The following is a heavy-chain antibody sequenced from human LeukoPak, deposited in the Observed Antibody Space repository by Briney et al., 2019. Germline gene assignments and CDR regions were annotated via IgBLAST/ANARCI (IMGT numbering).Heavy chain of an antibody. J-gene: IGHJ4*02. D-gene: IGHD2-2*01. V-gene: IGHV3-23*01. CDR2: VSGSGGRT. CDR3: AKDLWSSPDSTNDY. CDR1: GSTFTNFA. Sequence: GGSLRLSCAASGSTFTNFAMNWVRQAPGKGLEWVSGVSGSGGRTYYAESVKGRFTISRDNSKNTLYLQMNSLRAEDTALYYCAKDLWSSPDSTNDYWGQGTLVTVSS.